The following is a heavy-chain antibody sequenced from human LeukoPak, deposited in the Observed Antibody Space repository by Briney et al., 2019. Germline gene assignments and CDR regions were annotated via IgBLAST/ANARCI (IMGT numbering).Heavy chain of an antibody. V-gene: IGHV3-21*01. CDR2: IGSRSSSI. J-gene: IGHJ4*02. CDR3: ARGGGGDYGEGFDY. CDR1: GFTTFSKYS. D-gene: IGHD4-17*01. Sequence: GRSLRPACAASGFTTFSKYSMTGVRQAPGRGLEWVSCIGSRSSSIYYADSVRGRLSISRDNAKNSLFLQMNSLRAEDTAVYYCARGGGGDYGEGFDYWGQGTLVTVSS.